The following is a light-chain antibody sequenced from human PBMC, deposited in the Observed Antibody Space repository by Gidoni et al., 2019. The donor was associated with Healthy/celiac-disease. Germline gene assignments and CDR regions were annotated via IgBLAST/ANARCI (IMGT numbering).Light chain of an antibody. CDR1: SSDVGGYNY. CDR2: DVS. Sequence: QSALTQPVSVSGSPGQSLTISCTGTSSDVGGYNYVSWYQQHPGKAPKLMIYDVSNRPSGVSNRFSGSKSGNTASLTISGLQAEDEADYYCSSYTSSSTRVVFGGGTKLTVL. CDR3: SSYTSSSTRVV. J-gene: IGLJ2*01. V-gene: IGLV2-14*01.